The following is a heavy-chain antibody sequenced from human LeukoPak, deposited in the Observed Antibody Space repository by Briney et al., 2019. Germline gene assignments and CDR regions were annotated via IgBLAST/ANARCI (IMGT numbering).Heavy chain of an antibody. Sequence: ASVKVSCKASGYTFTSYGISWVRQAPGQGLEWMGWISAYNGNTDYAQKLQGRVTMTTDTSTSTAYMGLSSLRSEDTAVYYCARTIAAGYTRHWFDPWGQGTLVTVSS. D-gene: IGHD5-18*01. CDR3: ARTIAAGYTRHWFDP. CDR2: ISAYNGNT. CDR1: GYTFTSYG. J-gene: IGHJ5*02. V-gene: IGHV1-18*01.